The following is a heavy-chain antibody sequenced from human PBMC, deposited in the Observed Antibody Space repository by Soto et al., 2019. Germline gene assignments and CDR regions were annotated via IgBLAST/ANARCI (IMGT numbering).Heavy chain of an antibody. V-gene: IGHV3-21*01. J-gene: IGHJ5*02. CDR2: ISSGSSYI. CDR3: ARAQLSQVYLFDP. Sequence: GGSLRLSCAASGFTFSSYSMNWVRQAPGKGLEWVSSISSGSSYIYYADSLKGRFTISRDNAKNSLYLQMNSLRAEDTAVYYCARAQLSQVYLFDPWGQGTLVTVSS. CDR1: GFTFSSYS. D-gene: IGHD6-13*01.